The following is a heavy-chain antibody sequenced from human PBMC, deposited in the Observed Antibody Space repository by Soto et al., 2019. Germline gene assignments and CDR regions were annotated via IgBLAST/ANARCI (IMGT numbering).Heavy chain of an antibody. CDR2: ISYGGST. V-gene: IGHV4-31*03. CDR1: GGYINSGGYC. J-gene: IGHJ4*02. CDR3: SRGILI. D-gene: IGHD5-18*01. Sequence: QVQLQESGPGLVKPSQTLSPTCTVTGGYINSGGYCWSWIRQHPGKGLDWIGCISYGGSTSYNPSLKSRVTISVDTSKNQFSLKLTSVTAADTAVYYCSRGILIWGQGALITVSS.